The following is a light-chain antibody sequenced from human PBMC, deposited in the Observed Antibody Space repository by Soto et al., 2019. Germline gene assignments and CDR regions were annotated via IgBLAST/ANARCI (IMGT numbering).Light chain of an antibody. Sequence: DIQLTQSPSFLSASVGDRVTITCRASQGINSYLAWYQQNPGKAPKVLIYAASTLQSGVPSRFSGSGSGTEFTLTIRSLQPEDFAAYYCQQLNSYPLTFGGGTKVEIK. CDR3: QQLNSYPLT. J-gene: IGKJ4*01. V-gene: IGKV1-9*01. CDR2: AAS. CDR1: QGINSY.